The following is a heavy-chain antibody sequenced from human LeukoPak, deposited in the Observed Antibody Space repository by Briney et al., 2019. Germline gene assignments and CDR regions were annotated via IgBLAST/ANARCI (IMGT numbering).Heavy chain of an antibody. CDR3: AKDMSMVRGVSFDY. Sequence: GGSLRLSCAASGFTLDDYAMHWVRQAPGKGLEWVSGISWNSGSIGYADSVKGRFTISRDNAKNSLYLQMNSLRAEDTALYYCAKDMSMVRGVSFDYWGQGTLVTVSS. D-gene: IGHD3-10*01. V-gene: IGHV3-9*01. CDR1: GFTLDDYA. CDR2: ISWNSGSI. J-gene: IGHJ4*02.